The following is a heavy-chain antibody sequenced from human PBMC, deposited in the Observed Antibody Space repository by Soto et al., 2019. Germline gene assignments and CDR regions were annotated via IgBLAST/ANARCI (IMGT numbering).Heavy chain of an antibody. V-gene: IGHV1-18*01. D-gene: IGHD6-6*01. CDR1: GHTFTSYC. J-gene: IGHJ5*02. CDR2: ISAYNGNT. CDR3: ARDLLPYSSSSEGGWFDP. Sequence: GASVKVSCKASGHTFTSYCISWVRQAPGQGLEWMGWISAYNGNTNYAQKLQGRVTMTTDTSTSTAYMELRSLRSDDTAVYYCARDLLPYSSSSEGGWFDPWGQGTLVTVSS.